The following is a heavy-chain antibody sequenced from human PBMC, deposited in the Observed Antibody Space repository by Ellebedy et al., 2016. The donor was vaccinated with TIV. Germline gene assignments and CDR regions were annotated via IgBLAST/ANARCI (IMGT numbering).Heavy chain of an antibody. J-gene: IGHJ4*02. CDR1: GFTFSTYW. Sequence: PGGSLRLSCAASGFTFSTYWMHWVRQAPGKGLMWVSRINTDGSSTGYADSVKGRFTISRDNSKNTLFLQMSSLRAEDTAVYFWARRSTDFAFDSWGQGTLVTVSS. CDR2: INTDGSST. D-gene: IGHD3/OR15-3a*01. V-gene: IGHV3-74*01. CDR3: ARRSTDFAFDS.